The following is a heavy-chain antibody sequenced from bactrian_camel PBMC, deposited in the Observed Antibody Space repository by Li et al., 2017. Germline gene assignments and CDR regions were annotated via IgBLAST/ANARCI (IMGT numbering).Heavy chain of an antibody. J-gene: IGHJ4*01. CDR2: IWTGGGNP. CDR3: AADQWAFNLGNAYRY. V-gene: IGHV3S54*01. CDR1: GITYSSRC. D-gene: IGHD2*01. Sequence: HVQLVESGGGSVQAGGSLRLSCAVSGITYSSRCMGWFRQSPAKEREGVATIWTGGGNPYYVDSVKGRFAISQDNAKNTLYLQMDSLKPEDTAMYYCAADQWAFNLGNAYRYWGQGTQVTVS.